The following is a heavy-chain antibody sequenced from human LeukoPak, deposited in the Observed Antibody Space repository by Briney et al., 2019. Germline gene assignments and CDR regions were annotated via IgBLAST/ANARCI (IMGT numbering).Heavy chain of an antibody. CDR2: IYYSGST. J-gene: IGHJ3*02. Sequence: NPSESLSLTCTVAGGSISSSNYYWGWLRQPPGKGLEWIGSIYYSGSTYYSPSLKSRVTISVDTSKNQFSLKLSSVTAADTAVYYCARVRGRSSGWYDIWGQGTMVTVSS. V-gene: IGHV4-39*07. CDR3: ARVRGRSSGWYDI. CDR1: GGSISSSNYY. D-gene: IGHD6-19*01.